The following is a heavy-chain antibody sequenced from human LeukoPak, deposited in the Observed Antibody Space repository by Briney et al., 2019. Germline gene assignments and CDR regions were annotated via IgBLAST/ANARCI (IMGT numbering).Heavy chain of an antibody. V-gene: IGHV3-30*02. J-gene: IGHJ4*02. CDR1: GFTFSSYG. CDR3: ARYCSSTSCFHRDYFDY. CDR2: IRYDGGKK. D-gene: IGHD2-2*01. Sequence: GGSLRLSCAASGFTFSSYGMHWVRQAPGKGLEWVAFIRYDGGKKYYADSVKGRFTISRDNSKNTLYLQMNSLRAEDTAEYYCARYCSSTSCFHRDYFDYWGQGTLVTASS.